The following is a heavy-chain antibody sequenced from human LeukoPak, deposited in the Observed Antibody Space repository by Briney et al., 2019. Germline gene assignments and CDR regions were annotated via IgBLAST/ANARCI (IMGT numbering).Heavy chain of an antibody. V-gene: IGHV3-21*03. J-gene: IGHJ4*02. Sequence: PRGALRLSCAASGFTFNIYSMSWVPPAPRKGLEWVSAIRSTSHYLNYADSVKGRFTTSRDNATKSMFQQMNSLKAKDTAVYFCARANILQESNGLDYWGQGTQVTVSS. D-gene: IGHD3-3*02. CDR2: IRSTSHYL. CDR1: GFTFNIYS. CDR3: ARANILQESNGLDY.